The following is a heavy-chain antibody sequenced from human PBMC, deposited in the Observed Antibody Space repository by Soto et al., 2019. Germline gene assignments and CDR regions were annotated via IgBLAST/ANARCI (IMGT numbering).Heavy chain of an antibody. J-gene: IGHJ4*02. D-gene: IGHD7-27*01. CDR2: INPSGGTT. Sequence: VASVKVSCKASAYTFTDYYMHWVRQAPGQGLEWMGLINPSGGTTTYLQKFQGRVTMTRDTSTSTVYMDLSNLRSEDTAVYYCARGSSLGLEYWGQGTLVTVSS. CDR3: ARGSSLGLEY. CDR1: AYTFTDYY. V-gene: IGHV1-46*01.